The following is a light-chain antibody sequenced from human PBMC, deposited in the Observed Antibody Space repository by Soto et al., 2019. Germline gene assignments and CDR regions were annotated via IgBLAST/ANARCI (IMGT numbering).Light chain of an antibody. V-gene: IGKV1-39*01. CDR2: ASS. CDR3: QQSYSTLLT. J-gene: IGKJ4*01. CDR1: QSISSY. Sequence: DIPMTQSPSSLSASVGARVTITCRASQSISSYLNWYQQKPGKAPKLLTYASSILPSGVPSRFSGSGSGTDFTLTISSLQAEDFATYFCQQSYSTLLTFGGGTKVEI.